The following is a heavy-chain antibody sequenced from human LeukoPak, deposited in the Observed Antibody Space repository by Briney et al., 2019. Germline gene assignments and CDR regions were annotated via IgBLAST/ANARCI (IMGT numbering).Heavy chain of an antibody. CDR3: ARVWSTTAAGWNWFNP. Sequence: GASVKVSCKASGYTFTGYYIYWVRQAPGQGLEWMGWINPNSGDTNYAQKFQGRVTMTRDTSISTAYMELSRLRSDDTAVYYCARVWSTTAAGWNWFNPWGQGTLVTVSS. CDR2: INPNSGDT. D-gene: IGHD6-13*01. V-gene: IGHV1-2*02. CDR1: GYTFTGYY. J-gene: IGHJ5*02.